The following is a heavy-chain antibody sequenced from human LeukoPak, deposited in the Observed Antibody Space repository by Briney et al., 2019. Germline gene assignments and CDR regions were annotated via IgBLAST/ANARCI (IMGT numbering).Heavy chain of an antibody. V-gene: IGHV4-30-4*01. J-gene: IGHJ5*02. CDR2: IYYSGST. D-gene: IGHD4-17*01. CDR1: GGSISSGDYY. CDR3: AGDYGDLLTGIRFDT. Sequence: SQTLSLTCTVSGGSISSGDYYWSWIRQPPGKGLEWIGYIYYSGSTYYNPSLKSRVTITIQTSKNQFSLKLTSVTAADTAVYYCAGDYGDLLTGIRFDTWGQGTLVTVSS.